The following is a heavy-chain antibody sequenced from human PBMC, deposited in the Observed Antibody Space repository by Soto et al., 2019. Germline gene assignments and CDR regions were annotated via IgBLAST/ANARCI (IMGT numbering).Heavy chain of an antibody. V-gene: IGHV1-46*03. CDR1: EYTFTDYF. J-gene: IGHJ4*02. D-gene: IGHD3-16*01. Sequence: QVQLVQSGAEVKKPGASVKLSCQASEYTFTDYFIHWVRQAPGQGLEWMGLINLGGATTTYAQKLQGRLTRISDSYTRISYMDLGSLRSEDTAVYYCIGEEWGMRYFDDCGQGTLVRVSS. CDR2: INLGGATT. CDR3: IGEEWGMRYFDD.